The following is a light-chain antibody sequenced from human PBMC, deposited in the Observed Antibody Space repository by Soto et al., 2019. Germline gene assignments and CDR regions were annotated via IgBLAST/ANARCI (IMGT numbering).Light chain of an antibody. CDR3: CSLV. V-gene: IGLV2-23*02. J-gene: IGLJ1*01. CDR1: SSDVGSYNL. Sequence: QSALTQPASVSGSPGQSITISCTGTSSDVGSYNLVSWYQQHPGKAPKLMIYEVSKRPSGVSNRFSGSKSGNTASLTISGLQAEDEADYDCCSLVFGTGTKVTVL. CDR2: EVS.